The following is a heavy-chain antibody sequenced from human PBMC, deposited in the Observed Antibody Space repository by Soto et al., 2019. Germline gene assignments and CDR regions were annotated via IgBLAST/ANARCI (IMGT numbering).Heavy chain of an antibody. D-gene: IGHD3-16*02. V-gene: IGHV1-69*13. CDR3: ADYRVGDHPYLFTF. CDR2: IIPIFGTA. Sequence: SVKVSCKASGGTFSSYAISWVRQAPGQGLEWMGGIIPIFGTANYAQKFQGRVTITADESTSTAYMELSSLRSEDTAVYYCADYRVGDHPYLFTFGGKGTSDPGSS. CDR1: GGTFSSYA. J-gene: IGHJ6*04.